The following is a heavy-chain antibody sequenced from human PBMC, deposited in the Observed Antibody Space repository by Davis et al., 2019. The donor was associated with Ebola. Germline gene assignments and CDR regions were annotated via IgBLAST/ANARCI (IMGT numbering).Heavy chain of an antibody. J-gene: IGHJ4*02. CDR1: GYSFTGYY. Sequence: ASVQVSCKASGYSFTGYYLHWVRQAPGQGLEWLGWIKPSSGGTTYAQKFQGRVTMTSDTSTGTVYMELLRLMSDDTAVYYCARDAVGDNILKLDYWGQGTLVTVSS. D-gene: IGHD4-17*01. CDR3: ARDAVGDNILKLDY. CDR2: IKPSSGGT. V-gene: IGHV1-2*02.